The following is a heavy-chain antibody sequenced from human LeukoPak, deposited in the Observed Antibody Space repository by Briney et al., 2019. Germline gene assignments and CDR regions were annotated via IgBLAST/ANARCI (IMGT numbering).Heavy chain of an antibody. Sequence: SVKVSCKASGGTFSSYAISWVRQAPGQGLEWMGRIIPILGIANYAQKFQGRVTITADKSTSTAYMELSSLRSEDTAVYYCARAAIGAGDPIVVVPAAIYYFDYWGQGTLVTVSS. CDR2: IIPILGIA. V-gene: IGHV1-69*04. D-gene: IGHD2-2*02. J-gene: IGHJ4*02. CDR1: GGTFSSYA. CDR3: ARAAIGAGDPIVVVPAAIYYFDY.